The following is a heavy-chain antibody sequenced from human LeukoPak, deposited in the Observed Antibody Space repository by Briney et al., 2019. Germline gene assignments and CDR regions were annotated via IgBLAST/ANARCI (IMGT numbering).Heavy chain of an antibody. CDR1: GYTFTSYD. Sequence: ASVKVSCKASGYTFTSYDINWVRQATGQGLEWMGWMNPNSGNTGYAQKFQGRVTMTRDTSTSTVYMELSSLRSEDTAVYSCARGGPLQYLPYYYYYMDVWGKGTTVTISS. CDR2: MNPNSGNT. D-gene: IGHD3-9*01. V-gene: IGHV1-8*01. CDR3: ARGGPLQYLPYYYYYMDV. J-gene: IGHJ6*03.